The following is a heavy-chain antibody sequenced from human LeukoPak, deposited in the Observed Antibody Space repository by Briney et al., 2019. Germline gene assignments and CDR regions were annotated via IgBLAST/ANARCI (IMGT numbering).Heavy chain of an antibody. CDR2: INSDGSST. V-gene: IGHV3-74*01. D-gene: IGHD3-3*01. CDR3: ARRGYDFWSGYYDVDY. CDR1: GFTFSSYW. J-gene: IGHJ4*02. Sequence: GGSLRLSCAASGFTFSSYWMHWVRQAPGKGLVWVSRINSDGSSTSYADSVKGRFTISRDNARNTLYLQMNSLRAEDTAVYYCARRGYDFWSGYYDVDYWGQGTLVTVSS.